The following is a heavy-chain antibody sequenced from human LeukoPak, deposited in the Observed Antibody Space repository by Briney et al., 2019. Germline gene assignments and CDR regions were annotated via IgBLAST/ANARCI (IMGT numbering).Heavy chain of an antibody. V-gene: IGHV4-34*01. J-gene: IGHJ3*02. D-gene: IGHD3-22*01. CDR2: INHSGST. CDR3: ARDFYDSSGYYRKAFDI. CDR1: GGSINNYY. Sequence: PSETLSLTCAVYGGSINNYYWSWIRQPPGKGLEWIGEINHSGSTNYNPSLKSRVTISVDTSKNQFSLKLSSVTAADTAVYYCARDFYDSSGYYRKAFDIWGQGTMVTVSS.